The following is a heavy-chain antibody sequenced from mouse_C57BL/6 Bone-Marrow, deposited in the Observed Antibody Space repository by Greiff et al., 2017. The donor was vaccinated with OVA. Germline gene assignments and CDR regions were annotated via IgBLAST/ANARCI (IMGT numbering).Heavy chain of an antibody. D-gene: IGHD4-1*01. Sequence: VKLQESGPGLVAPSQSLSITCTVSGFSLTSYAISWVRQPPGKGLEWLGVLWTGGGTNYNSALKSRLSISKDNSKSQVFLKMNSLQTDDTARYYCAREPLGFDDWGQGTTLTVSS. V-gene: IGHV2-9-1*01. CDR3: AREPLGFDD. J-gene: IGHJ2*01. CDR2: LWTGGGT. CDR1: GFSLTSYA.